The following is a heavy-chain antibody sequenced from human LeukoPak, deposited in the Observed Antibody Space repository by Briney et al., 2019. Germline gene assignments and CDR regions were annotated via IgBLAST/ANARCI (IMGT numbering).Heavy chain of an antibody. CDR3: ARETAWFDY. Sequence: PSQTLSLTCAVSGGSISSGGYSWSWIRQPPGTGLEWIGYIYHSGSTYYNPSLKSRVTISVDRSKNQFSLKLSSVTAADTAVYYCARETAWFDYWGQGTLVTVSS. V-gene: IGHV4-30-2*01. CDR2: IYHSGST. D-gene: IGHD2-21*02. CDR1: GGSISSGGYS. J-gene: IGHJ4*02.